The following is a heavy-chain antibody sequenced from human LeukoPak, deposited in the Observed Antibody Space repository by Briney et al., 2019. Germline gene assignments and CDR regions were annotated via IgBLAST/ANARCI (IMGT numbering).Heavy chain of an antibody. D-gene: IGHD1-7*01. V-gene: IGHV1-18*01. CDR2: ISAYNGNT. CDR3: ARGTLELHISYYYYYYMDV. CDR1: GYTFTNYG. Sequence: GASVKVSCKASGYTFTNYGISWVRQAPGQGLEWMGWISAYNGNTNYAQKLQGRVTMTTDTSTSTAYMELRRLRSDDTAVYYCARGTLELHISYYYYYYMDVWGKGTTVTVSS. J-gene: IGHJ6*03.